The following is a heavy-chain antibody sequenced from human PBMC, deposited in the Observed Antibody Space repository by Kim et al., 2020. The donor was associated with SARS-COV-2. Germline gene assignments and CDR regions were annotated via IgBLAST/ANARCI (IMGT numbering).Heavy chain of an antibody. CDR1: GFTFSDFT. CDR3: AREKGSSGALDY. CDR2: IISSSTYI. J-gene: IGHJ4*02. Sequence: GGSLRLSCAASGFTFSDFTMNWVRQAPGKGLEWVSSIISSSTYIYYADSVMGRFTISRDNAKNSLYLQMNSLRAEDTAVYYCAREKGSSGALDYWGRGTLVTAS. D-gene: IGHD6-13*01. V-gene: IGHV3-21*01.